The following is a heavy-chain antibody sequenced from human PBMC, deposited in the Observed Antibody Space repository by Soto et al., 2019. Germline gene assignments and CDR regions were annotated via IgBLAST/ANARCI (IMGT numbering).Heavy chain of an antibody. V-gene: IGHV4-4*07. J-gene: IGHJ5*01. CDR3: VRDGTKTLRDWFDP. CDR1: GASISGFY. CDR2: IYATGTT. Sequence: SETLSLTCTVSGASISGFYWSWIRKSAGKGLEWIGRIYATGTTDYNPSLKSRVMMSVDASKKQFSLKLRSVTAADTAVYYCVRDGTKTLRDWFDPWGQGISVTVSS. D-gene: IGHD1-1*01.